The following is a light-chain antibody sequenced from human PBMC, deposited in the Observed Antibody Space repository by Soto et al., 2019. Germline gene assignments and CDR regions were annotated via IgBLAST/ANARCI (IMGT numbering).Light chain of an antibody. J-gene: IGKJ2*01. Sequence: EIVLTQSPGTLSLSPGESATLSCRASQSVSSSQVAWYQLKPGQAPRLLIYGASSRATGIPDRFSGVGSETDFTLTISRREPEDFAVYYCQQYATSPHSFGQGTQLEIK. CDR1: QSVSSSQ. CDR3: QQYATSPHS. V-gene: IGKV3-20*01. CDR2: GAS.